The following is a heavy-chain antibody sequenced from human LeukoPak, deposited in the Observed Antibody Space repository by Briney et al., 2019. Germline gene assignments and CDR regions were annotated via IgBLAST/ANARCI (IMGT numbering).Heavy chain of an antibody. J-gene: IGHJ5*02. Sequence: SETLSLTCAVSGYSISSGYYRGWIRQPPGKGLEWIGSIYHSGSTYYNPSLKSRVTISVDTSKNQFSLKLSSVTAADTAVYYCARDSGTIPSGGSDNWFDPWGQGTLVTVSS. CDR1: GYSISSGYY. CDR3: ARDSGTIPSGGSDNWFDP. D-gene: IGHD2-15*01. V-gene: IGHV4-38-2*02. CDR2: IYHSGST.